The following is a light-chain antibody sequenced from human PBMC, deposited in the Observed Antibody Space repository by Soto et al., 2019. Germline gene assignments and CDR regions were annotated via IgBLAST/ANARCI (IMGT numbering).Light chain of an antibody. V-gene: IGKV1-33*01. J-gene: IGKJ2*01. CDR3: QQYDNLPVT. CDR2: DTS. Sequence: DTQMTQSQSSLSAYVGDRVTITCQASQDISNHLNWYQQKPGKAPTLLIYDTSTLETGVPSRFSGSGFGTDFTFTISSLQPEDIATYYCQQYDNLPVTFGPGTKLEIK. CDR1: QDISNH.